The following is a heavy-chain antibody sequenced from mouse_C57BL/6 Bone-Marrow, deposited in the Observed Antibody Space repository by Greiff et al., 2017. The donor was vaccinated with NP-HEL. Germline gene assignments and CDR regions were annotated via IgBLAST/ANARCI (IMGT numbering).Heavy chain of an antibody. CDR3: TSDGYYLFDY. V-gene: IGHV1-15*01. CDR2: IDPETGGT. J-gene: IGHJ2*01. Sequence: VKLVESGAELVRPGASVTLSCKASGYTFTDYEMHWVKQTPVHGLEWIGAIDPETGGTAYNQKFKGKAILTADKSSSTAYMELRSLTSEDSAVYYCTSDGYYLFDYWGQGTTLTVSS. CDR1: GYTFTDYE. D-gene: IGHD2-3*01.